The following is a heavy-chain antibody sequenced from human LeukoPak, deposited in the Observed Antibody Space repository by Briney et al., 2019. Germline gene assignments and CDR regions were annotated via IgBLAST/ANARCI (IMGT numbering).Heavy chain of an antibody. D-gene: IGHD2-2*03. J-gene: IGHJ3*02. CDR1: GFTFSSYA. Sequence: PGGSLRLSCSASGFTFSSYAMHWVRXAXXXXLKXVSAINSDGGSTYFADSVKGRFTISRDNSKNTLYLQMSSLRADDTAVYYCVKVDNYGGGAFDIWGRGTMVTVSS. V-gene: IGHV3-64D*06. CDR3: VKVDNYGGGAFDI. CDR2: INSDGGST.